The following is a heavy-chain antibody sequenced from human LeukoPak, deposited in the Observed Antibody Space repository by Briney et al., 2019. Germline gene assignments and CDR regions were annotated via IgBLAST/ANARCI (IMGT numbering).Heavy chain of an antibody. D-gene: IGHD3-3*01. CDR3: GRETDFGVVTN. V-gene: IGHV6-1*01. CDR2: TYYRSQQWHS. J-gene: IGHJ4*02. Sequence: SQTLSLTCAISGDSVSSNGAAWNWIRQSPSGGLEWLGRTYYRSQQWHSDYAPSVKGRITLNPDTSKNQFSLHLNSATPEDTAVYYCGRETDFGVVTNWGQGTLVTVSS. CDR1: GDSVSSNGAA.